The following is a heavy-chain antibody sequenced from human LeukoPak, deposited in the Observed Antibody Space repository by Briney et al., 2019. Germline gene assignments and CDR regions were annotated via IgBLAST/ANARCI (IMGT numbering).Heavy chain of an antibody. D-gene: IGHD3-22*01. CDR1: GFTFSSYA. J-gene: IGHJ4*02. V-gene: IGHV3-23*01. CDR3: AKGRLGSAYSPGDY. CDR2: ISASGDIT. Sequence: LAGGSLRLSCAASGFTFSSYAMSWVRQAPGKGLEWVSVISASGDITYYADSVKGRFTISRDTSRNTLYMQMNSLRADDTAVYYCAKGRLGSAYSPGDYWGQGTLVTVSS.